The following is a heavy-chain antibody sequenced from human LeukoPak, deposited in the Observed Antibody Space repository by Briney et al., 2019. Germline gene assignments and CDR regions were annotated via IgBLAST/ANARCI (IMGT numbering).Heavy chain of an antibody. Sequence: PGESLKISCKSSGYSFTSYWISWVRQMPGKGLEWMGRIDPSDSYTNYSPSFQGHVTISADKSISTAYLQWSSLKASDTAMYYCARNVNDYGSGSYPNWFDPWGQGTLVTVSS. J-gene: IGHJ5*02. CDR3: ARNVNDYGSGSYPNWFDP. CDR1: GYSFTSYW. V-gene: IGHV5-10-1*01. CDR2: IDPSDSYT. D-gene: IGHD3-10*01.